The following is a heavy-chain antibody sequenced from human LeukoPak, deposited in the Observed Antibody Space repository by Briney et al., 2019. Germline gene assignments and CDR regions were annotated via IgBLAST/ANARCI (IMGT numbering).Heavy chain of an antibody. D-gene: IGHD3-10*01. CDR1: GFTFTSSA. V-gene: IGHV1-58*02. CDR3: VADPRGIGSNWFDP. J-gene: IGHJ5*02. CDR2: IVVGSGNT. Sequence: GASVKVSCKASGFTFTSSAMQWVRQARGQRLDWIGWIVVGSGNTNYAQKFQERVTITRDMSTSTAYMELSSLRSEDTAVYYCVADPRGIGSNWFDPWGQGTLVTVSS.